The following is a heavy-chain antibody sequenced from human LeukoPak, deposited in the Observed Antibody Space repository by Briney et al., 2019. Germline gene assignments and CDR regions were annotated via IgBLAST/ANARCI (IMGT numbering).Heavy chain of an antibody. J-gene: IGHJ6*02. D-gene: IGHD3-10*01. V-gene: IGHV1-69*13. CDR1: GGTFSSYA. CDR2: IIPIFGTA. Sequence: SVKVSCKASGGTFSSYAISWVRQAPGQGLEWMGGIIPIFGTANYAQKFQGRVTITAYEFTSTAYMELSRLRSEDTAVYYCAPIIYGSGSSPYGMDVWGQGTTVTVSS. CDR3: APIIYGSGSSPYGMDV.